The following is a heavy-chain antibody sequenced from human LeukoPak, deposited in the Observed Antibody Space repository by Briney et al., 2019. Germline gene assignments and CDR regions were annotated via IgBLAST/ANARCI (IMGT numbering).Heavy chain of an antibody. D-gene: IGHD3-10*01. CDR3: ARAGDYYGSGSYYSPYGMDV. CDR2: ISSSSSYI. J-gene: IGHJ6*02. Sequence: PGGSLRLSCAASGFTLSSYSMNWVRQAPGKGLEWVSSISSSSSYIYYADSVKGRFTISRDNAKNSLYLQMNSLRAEDTAVYYCARAGDYYGSGSYYSPYGMDVWGQGTTVTVSS. CDR1: GFTLSSYS. V-gene: IGHV3-21*01.